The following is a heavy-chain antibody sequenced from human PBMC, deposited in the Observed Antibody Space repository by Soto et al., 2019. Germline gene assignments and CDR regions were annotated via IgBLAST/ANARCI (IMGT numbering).Heavy chain of an antibody. CDR3: ARAQDFLNAFDI. J-gene: IGHJ3*02. D-gene: IGHD3-3*01. CDR1: GYTFTSYA. Sequence: ASVKVSCKASGYTFTSYAMHWVRQAPGQRLEWMGWINAGNGNTKCSQKFQGRVTITRDTSASTAYMELSSLRSEDTAVYYCARAQDFLNAFDIWGQGTMVTVSS. CDR2: INAGNGNT. V-gene: IGHV1-3*01.